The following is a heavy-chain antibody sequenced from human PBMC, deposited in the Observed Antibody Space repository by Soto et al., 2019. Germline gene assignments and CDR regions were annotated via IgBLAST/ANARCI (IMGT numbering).Heavy chain of an antibody. CDR1: RYTFTSYD. CDR2: MKPNSGNT. V-gene: IGHV1-8*01. Sequence: GASVKVSSKASRYTFTSYDINWVRQATGQGLEWRGWMKPNSGNTVYAQKFQGRVTMTRTTSISTAYMELSSLRSEDTAVYYCGSSYYYYYMDVWGKGTTVTGSS. J-gene: IGHJ6*03. CDR3: GSSYYYYYMDV.